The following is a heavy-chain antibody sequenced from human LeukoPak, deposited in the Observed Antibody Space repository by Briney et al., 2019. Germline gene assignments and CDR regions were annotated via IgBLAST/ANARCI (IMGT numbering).Heavy chain of an antibody. V-gene: IGHV1-69*05. CDR2: IIPIFGTA. J-gene: IGHJ4*02. Sequence: GASVKVSCKASGGTLSSYAISWVRQAPGQGLEWMGRIIPIFGTANYAQKFQGRVTITTDESTSTAYMELSSLRSEDTAVYYCARTRYYDSSGGDYWGQGTLVTVSS. D-gene: IGHD3-22*01. CDR1: GGTLSSYA. CDR3: ARTRYYDSSGGDY.